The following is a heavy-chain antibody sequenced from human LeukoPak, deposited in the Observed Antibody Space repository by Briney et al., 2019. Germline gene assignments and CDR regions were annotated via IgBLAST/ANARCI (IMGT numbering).Heavy chain of an antibody. CDR1: GFTVSSNY. D-gene: IGHD3-22*01. CDR3: ARDLRYDSSGYKRAAFDI. Sequence: GGSLRLSCAASGFTVSSNYMSWVRQAPGKGLEWVSAIHSGDTTYYADSVRARFTISRDNSKNTLYLQMNSLRADDTAVYYCARDLRYDSSGYKRAAFDIWGQGTMVTVSS. CDR2: IHSGDTT. J-gene: IGHJ3*02. V-gene: IGHV3-66*01.